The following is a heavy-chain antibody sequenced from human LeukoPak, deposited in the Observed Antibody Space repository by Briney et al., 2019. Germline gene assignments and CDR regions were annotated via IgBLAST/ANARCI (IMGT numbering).Heavy chain of an antibody. CDR1: GFTFSNYW. CDR2: IKQDGNDK. Sequence: GGSLRLSCAASGFTFSNYWMSWVRQAPGKGLEWVANIKQDGNDKYYVDSVKGRFTISRDNAKNSLYLQMNSLRAEDTAVYYCAREAGTGDYWGQGTLVTVSS. V-gene: IGHV3-7*01. J-gene: IGHJ4*02. CDR3: AREAGTGDY. D-gene: IGHD6-19*01.